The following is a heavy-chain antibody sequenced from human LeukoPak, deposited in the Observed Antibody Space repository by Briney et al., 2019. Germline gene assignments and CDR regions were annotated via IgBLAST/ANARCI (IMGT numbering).Heavy chain of an antibody. J-gene: IGHJ6*03. CDR1: GYTFTSYG. Sequence: ASVKVSCKASGYTFTSYGISWVRQAPGQGLEWMGWISAYNGNTNYAQKLQGRVTMTTDTSTSTAYMELSSLRSEDTAVYYCARSRGIAAAGKGDYYYYMDVWGKGTTVTVSS. CDR2: ISAYNGNT. D-gene: IGHD6-13*01. V-gene: IGHV1-18*01. CDR3: ARSRGIAAAGKGDYYYYMDV.